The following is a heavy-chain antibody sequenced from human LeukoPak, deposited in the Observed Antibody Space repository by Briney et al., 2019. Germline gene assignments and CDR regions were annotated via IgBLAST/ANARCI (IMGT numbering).Heavy chain of an antibody. CDR1: GFTFSSYA. V-gene: IGHV3-23*01. J-gene: IGHJ1*01. CDR2: ISGSGGTT. CDR3: AKDRVAARPCYFQH. D-gene: IGHD6-6*01. Sequence: GGSLRLSCATSGFTFSSYAMSWVRQAPGKGLEWVSVISGSGGTTYYADSVKGRFTISRDNSKNTLYLQMNSLRVEDTAVYSCAKDRVAARPCYFQHWGQGTLVTVSS.